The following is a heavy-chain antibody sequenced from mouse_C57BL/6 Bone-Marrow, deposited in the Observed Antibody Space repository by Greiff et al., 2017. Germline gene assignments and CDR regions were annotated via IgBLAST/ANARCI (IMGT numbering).Heavy chain of an antibody. CDR2: IYPGTSDT. V-gene: IGHV1-5*01. Sequence: EVQLQQSGTVLARPGASVKMSCKTSGYTFTSYWMHWVKQRPGQGLEWIGAIYPGTSDTSYNQKFKGKAKLTAVTSASTAYMELSSLTNEDSAVYYCARLEDCYYPGWFGYWGQGTLVTVSA. CDR3: ARLEDCYYPGWFGY. J-gene: IGHJ3*01. D-gene: IGHD2-3*01. CDR1: GYTFTSYW.